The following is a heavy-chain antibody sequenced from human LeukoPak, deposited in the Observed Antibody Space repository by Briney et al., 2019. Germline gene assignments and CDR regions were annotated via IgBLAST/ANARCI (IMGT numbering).Heavy chain of an antibody. J-gene: IGHJ3*02. D-gene: IGHD3-9*01. CDR2: INSRGSTV. V-gene: IGHV3-48*03. Sequence: GGSLRLSCAASGFXFSSYEMNWVRQAPGKGLEWVSYINSRGSTVYYADSVKGRFTISSDNAKNSVYLQMNSLRAEDTAVYYCVRRYYDILTGGGDDAFDIWSQGTMVTVSS. CDR3: VRRYYDILTGGGDDAFDI. CDR1: GFXFSSYE.